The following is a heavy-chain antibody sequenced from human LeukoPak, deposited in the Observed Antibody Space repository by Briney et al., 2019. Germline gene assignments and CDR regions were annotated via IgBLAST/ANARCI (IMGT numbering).Heavy chain of an antibody. J-gene: IGHJ5*01. CDR3: ARVWYDFWSGYSDPSPAGFDS. CDR2: IIPIFGTA. V-gene: IGHV1-69*05. D-gene: IGHD3-3*01. Sequence: SVKVSCKASGGTFSSYAISWVRQAPGQGLEWMGGIIPIFGTANYAQKFQGRVTITTDESTSTAYMELSSLRSEDTAVYYCARVWYDFWSGYSDPSPAGFDSWGQGTLVTVSS. CDR1: GGTFSSYA.